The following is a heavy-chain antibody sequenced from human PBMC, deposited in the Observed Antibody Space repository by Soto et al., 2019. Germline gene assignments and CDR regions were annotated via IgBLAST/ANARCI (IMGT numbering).Heavy chain of an antibody. V-gene: IGHV1-8*01. CDR3: ASEGYYYGSGIDAFEI. D-gene: IGHD3-10*01. Sequence: ASVKVSCKASGYTFTSCDINWVRQATGQGLEWMGWMNPNSGNTGYAQKFQGRVTMTRNTSISTAYMELSSLRSEDTAVYYCASEGYYYGSGIDAFEIWGQGTMVTGSS. J-gene: IGHJ3*02. CDR2: MNPNSGNT. CDR1: GYTFTSCD.